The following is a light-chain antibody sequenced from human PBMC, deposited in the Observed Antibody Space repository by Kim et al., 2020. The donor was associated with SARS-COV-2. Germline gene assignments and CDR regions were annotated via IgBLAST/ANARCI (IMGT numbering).Light chain of an antibody. CDR3: QQYASSPIT. J-gene: IGKJ5*01. CDR1: QRVGKNY. CDR2: DAS. Sequence: PGERATLSCRASQRVGKNYLGWYQQKPGQAPRLLIYDASSRATGIPDRVSGSGSETDFTLSISRLEPEDFAVYYCQQYASSPITFGQGTRLEIK. V-gene: IGKV3-20*01.